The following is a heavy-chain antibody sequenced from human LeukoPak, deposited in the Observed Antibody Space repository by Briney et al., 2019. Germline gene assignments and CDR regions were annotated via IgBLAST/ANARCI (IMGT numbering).Heavy chain of an antibody. V-gene: IGHV3-30*03. CDR2: ISSDGSDK. D-gene: IGHD3-16*02. CDR1: GFTFSSYG. J-gene: IGHJ4*02. Sequence: GGSLRLSCAASGFTFSSYGMHWVRQAPGKGLEWVAVISSDGSDKYYADSVKGRFTISRDNSKNTMYLQMNSLRAEDTAVYYCARSEARFMLSWGQGTLVTVSS. CDR3: ARSEARFMLS.